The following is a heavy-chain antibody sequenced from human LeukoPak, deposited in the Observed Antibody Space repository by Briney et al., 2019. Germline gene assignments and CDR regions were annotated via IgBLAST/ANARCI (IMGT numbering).Heavy chain of an antibody. V-gene: IGHV4-30-4*08. Sequence: SQTLSLTCTVSGGPISSGDYYWSWIRQPPGKGLEWIGYIYYSGSTYYNPSLKSRVTISVDTSKNQFSLKLSSVTAADTAVYYCASADFWSGNYYMDVWGKGTTVTVSS. D-gene: IGHD3-3*01. CDR3: ASADFWSGNYYMDV. J-gene: IGHJ6*03. CDR1: GGPISSGDYY. CDR2: IYYSGST.